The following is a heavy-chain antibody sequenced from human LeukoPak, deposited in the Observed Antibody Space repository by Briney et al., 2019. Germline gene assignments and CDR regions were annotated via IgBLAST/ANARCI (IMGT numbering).Heavy chain of an antibody. CDR1: GGSFSDYY. Sequence: KPSETLSLTCAVYGGSFSDYYWSWIRPPPGKGLEWIGEINHSGSINYNPSLKSRVTISVDTSKNQLSLKLSSVTAADTAVYYCAMSGAWLVDYWGQGTLVTVSS. D-gene: IGHD5-24*01. J-gene: IGHJ4*02. CDR2: INHSGSI. V-gene: IGHV4-34*01. CDR3: AMSGAWLVDY.